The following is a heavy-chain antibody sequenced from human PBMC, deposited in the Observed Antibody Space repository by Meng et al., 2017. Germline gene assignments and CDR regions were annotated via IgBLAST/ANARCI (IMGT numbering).Heavy chain of an antibody. CDR1: GYSINTGYY. D-gene: IGHD5-24*01. J-gene: IGHJ4*02. Sequence: SETLSLTCTVSGYSINTGYYWGWIRQPPGKGLEWIGSIYHSGSTYYNASLKSRVTISVDTSKNQISLKLTSVTAADTAVYYCARDSGVRLVLGDGPAYWGQGTLVNVAS. CDR3: ARDSGVRLVLGDGPAY. V-gene: IGHV4-38-2*02. CDR2: IYHSGST.